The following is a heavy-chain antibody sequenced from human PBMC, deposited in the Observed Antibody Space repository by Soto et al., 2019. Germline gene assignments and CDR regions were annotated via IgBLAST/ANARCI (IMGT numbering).Heavy chain of an antibody. D-gene: IGHD5-12*01. V-gene: IGHV4-31*03. CDR1: GYSVSSGDFY. CDR3: ATGQVARPQADAAYLEY. CDR2: IDPTGGD. J-gene: IGHJ4*02. Sequence: SETLSLTCSVSGYSVSSGDFYWSWIRQHPGKGLEWLGFIDPTGGDHYNPSLKSRLNILIDTSNNQFSLRLNSVTAADTAVYYCATGQVARPQADAAYLEYWGLGLMVTVYS.